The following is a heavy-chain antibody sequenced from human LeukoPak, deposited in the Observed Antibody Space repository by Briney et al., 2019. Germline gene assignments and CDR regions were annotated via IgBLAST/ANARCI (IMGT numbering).Heavy chain of an antibody. CDR2: IYPRDGST. J-gene: IGHJ4*02. CDR3: ARDQEGFDY. CDR1: GYTFTNNY. Sequence: ASVTVSCTASGYTFTNNYLHWVRQAPGQGLEWMGMIYPRDGSTSYAQNFQGRVTVTRDTSTTTVHMELRGLRSEDTAVYYCARDQEGFDYWGQGTVVTVSS. V-gene: IGHV1-46*01.